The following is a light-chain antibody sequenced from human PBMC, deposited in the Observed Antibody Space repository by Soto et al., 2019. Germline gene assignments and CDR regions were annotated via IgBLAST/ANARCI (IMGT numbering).Light chain of an antibody. CDR3: QQYNTYPLT. CDR2: KAS. J-gene: IGKJ4*01. Sequence: DIQMTQSPSTLSASVGDRVTITCRASQSIGTWLAWYQQKPGKAPKLLIYKASSLEGGVPSRFGGSGSGTLFNITISSLHPDDFATYYCQQYNTYPLTFGGGTTVDIK. CDR1: QSIGTW. V-gene: IGKV1-5*03.